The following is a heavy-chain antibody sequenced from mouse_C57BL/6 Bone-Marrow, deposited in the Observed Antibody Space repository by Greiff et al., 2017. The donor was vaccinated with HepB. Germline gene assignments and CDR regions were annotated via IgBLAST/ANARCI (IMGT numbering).Heavy chain of an antibody. V-gene: IGHV2-5*01. J-gene: IGHJ3*01. CDR2: IWRGGST. CDR3: AKQGYSNYVGFAY. Sequence: QVQLQQSGPGLVQPSQSLSITCTVSGFSLTSYGVHWVRQSPGKGLEWLGVIWRGGSTDYNAAFMSRLSITKDNSKSQVFFKMNSLQADDTAIYYCAKQGYSNYVGFAYWGQGTLVTVSA. CDR1: GFSLTSYG. D-gene: IGHD2-5*01.